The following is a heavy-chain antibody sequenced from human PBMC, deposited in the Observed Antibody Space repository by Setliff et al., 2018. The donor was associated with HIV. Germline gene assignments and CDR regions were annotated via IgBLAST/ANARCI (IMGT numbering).Heavy chain of an antibody. D-gene: IGHD5-12*01. Sequence: ASVKVSCKSSGYTFTGSFMHWVRQAPGQGLEWMGWINCNSGGTYYAQKFQGRVTTTEDTSTDTAYMELSSLRPEDTAVYYCATRIRDGHRGYGYFDFWGQGTLVTVSS. CDR2: INCNSGGT. CDR3: ATRIRDGHRGYGYFDF. V-gene: IGHV1-2*02. CDR1: GYTFTGSF. J-gene: IGHJ4*02.